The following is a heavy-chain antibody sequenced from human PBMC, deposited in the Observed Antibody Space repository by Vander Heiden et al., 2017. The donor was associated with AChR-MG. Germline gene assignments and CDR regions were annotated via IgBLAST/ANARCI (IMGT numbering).Heavy chain of an antibody. V-gene: IGHV1-69*04. J-gene: IGHJ6*02. D-gene: IGHD2-8*02. CDR2: IIPILGKA. Sequence: QVQLVQSGAEVKKPGSSVKVSCKASGGTFSSYAISWVRQAPGQGLEWMGRIIPILGKANHAQKFQGRVTITADKSTSTAYMGLSSLRSEDTALYYCAKAGIVLELNYYYYGMDVWGQGTTVTVSS. CDR1: GGTFSSYA. CDR3: AKAGIVLELNYYYYGMDV.